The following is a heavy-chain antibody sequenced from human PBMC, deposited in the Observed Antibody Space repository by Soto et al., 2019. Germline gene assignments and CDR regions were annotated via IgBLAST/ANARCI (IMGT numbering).Heavy chain of an antibody. CDR3: ASGSKRGGWPFFEY. J-gene: IGHJ4*02. CDR1: GASFRLYY. Sequence: SETLSLTCTVSGASFRLYYWSWIRQPPGEGLEWIGYIYNSGTTNYNPSLKSRVSMSVDTSKSQFSLKLGSLTPADTAVYYCASGSKRGGWPFFEYWGQGALVTVSS. V-gene: IGHV4-59*01. D-gene: IGHD6-19*01. CDR2: IYNSGTT.